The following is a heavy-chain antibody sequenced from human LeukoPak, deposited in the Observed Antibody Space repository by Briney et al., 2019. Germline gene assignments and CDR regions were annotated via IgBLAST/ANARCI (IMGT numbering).Heavy chain of an antibody. CDR1: GFTVSSNY. J-gene: IGHJ6*03. CDR3: ARARFGELFRRYYYMDV. Sequence: TGGSLRLSCAASGFTVSSNYMSWVRQVPGKGLEWVSVVYSDANTYYAESVKGRFTISRDNSKNTLYLQMNSLRAEDTAVYYCARARFGELFRRYYYMDVWGKGTTVTISS. D-gene: IGHD3-10*01. V-gene: IGHV3-53*01. CDR2: VYSDANT.